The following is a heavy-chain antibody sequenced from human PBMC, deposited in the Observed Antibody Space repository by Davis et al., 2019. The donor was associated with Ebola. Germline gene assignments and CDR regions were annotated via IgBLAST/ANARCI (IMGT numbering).Heavy chain of an antibody. CDR2: ISYDGSNK. V-gene: IGHV3-30*18. CDR3: AKGGVTIFGVAPDYYGMDV. J-gene: IGHJ6*04. D-gene: IGHD3-3*01. Sequence: GESLKISCAASGFTFRNYAMSWVRQAPGKGLEWVAVISYDGSNKYYADSVKGRFTISRDNSKNTLYLQMNSLRAEDTAVYYCAKGGVTIFGVAPDYYGMDVWGKGTTVTVSS. CDR1: GFTFRNYA.